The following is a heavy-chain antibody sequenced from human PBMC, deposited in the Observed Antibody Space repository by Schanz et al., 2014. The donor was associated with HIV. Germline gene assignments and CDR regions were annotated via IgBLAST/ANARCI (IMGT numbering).Heavy chain of an antibody. CDR1: GGSFSGDY. Sequence: QVQLQQWGAGLLKPSETLSLTCAVYGGSFSGDYWTWLRQPPGKALEWIGEINDSGRASINPSLKSRVTMSVDTSKTRFSLKLSSVTAADTAFYYCAKDGGRRGGQRQLFAYWGHGTLVTVSS. CDR3: AKDGGRRGGQRQLFAY. J-gene: IGHJ4*03. V-gene: IGHV4-34*01. D-gene: IGHD1-1*01. CDR2: INDSGRA.